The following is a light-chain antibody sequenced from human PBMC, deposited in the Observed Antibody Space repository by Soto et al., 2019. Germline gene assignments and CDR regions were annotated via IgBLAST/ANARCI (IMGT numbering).Light chain of an antibody. V-gene: IGLV1-47*01. CDR3: VAWDDSLSGWL. CDR1: SSDIGSNY. CDR2: RNN. J-gene: IGLJ3*02. Sequence: QSVLIQSPSESGTPGQRVTTSCSGGSSDIGSNYVYWYQQLPGTAPKLLMYRNNQRASGVPDRFSGSKSDTSASLAISGLRSEDEADYYCVAWDDSLSGWLFGGGTQLTVL.